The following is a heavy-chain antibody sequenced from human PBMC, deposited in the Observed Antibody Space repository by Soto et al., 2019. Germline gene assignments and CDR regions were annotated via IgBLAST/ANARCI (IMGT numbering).Heavy chain of an antibody. J-gene: IGHJ4*02. CDR2: IYPADSDT. V-gene: IGHV5-51*01. Sequence: HGESLKISCQGSGYRFSTYWIHWVRQLPGKGLESVEIIYPADSDTRYSPSFQGQVTISADKTISTTYLQWSSLKASDTAMYFCARRYIAAPATAFDLWGQGTPVNVSS. CDR1: GYRFSTYW. D-gene: IGHD6-13*01. CDR3: ARRYIAAPATAFDL.